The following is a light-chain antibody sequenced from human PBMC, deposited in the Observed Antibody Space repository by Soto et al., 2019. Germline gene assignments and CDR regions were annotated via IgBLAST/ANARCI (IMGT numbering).Light chain of an antibody. CDR2: AAS. CDR3: QQAKTFPLT. J-gene: IGKJ4*01. V-gene: IGKV1D-12*01. Sequence: DIQMTQSPSSVSASVGDRVTITCRASQDITNWLAWYQQKPGKAPKVLIYAASSLETGVPSRFSGSGSGTEYTLTTSSLQPEDFATYHCQQAKTFPLTFGGGNKVE. CDR1: QDITNW.